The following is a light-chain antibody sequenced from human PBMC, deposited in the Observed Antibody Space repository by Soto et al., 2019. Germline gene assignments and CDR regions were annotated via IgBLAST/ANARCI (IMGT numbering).Light chain of an antibody. CDR3: AAWDDSLNGFYV. CDR1: SSNIGSNT. CDR2: SNN. Sequence: QSVLTQPPSASGTPGQRVSISYSGSSSNIGSNTVSWYQQLPGTAPKLLIYSNNRRPSGVPERFSGSNSGTSASLAISGLQSEHEADYYCAAWDDSLNGFYVFGTGTKLTVL. J-gene: IGLJ1*01. V-gene: IGLV1-44*01.